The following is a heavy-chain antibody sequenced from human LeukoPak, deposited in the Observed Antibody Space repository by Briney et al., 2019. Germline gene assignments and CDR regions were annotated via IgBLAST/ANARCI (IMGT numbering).Heavy chain of an antibody. Sequence: ASVKVSCKASGYTFTSYDINWVRQATGQGLEWMGWMNPNSGNTGYAQKFQGRVTITRNTSISTAYMELRSLRSDDTAVYYCARDRGWGFRTRWYYFDYWGQGTLVTVSS. D-gene: IGHD4-23*01. CDR2: MNPNSGNT. V-gene: IGHV1-8*03. CDR1: GYTFTSYD. J-gene: IGHJ4*02. CDR3: ARDRGWGFRTRWYYFDY.